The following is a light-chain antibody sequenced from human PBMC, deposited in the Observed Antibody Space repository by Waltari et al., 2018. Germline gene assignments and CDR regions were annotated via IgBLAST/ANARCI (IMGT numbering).Light chain of an antibody. Sequence: DIQMTQSPSTLSASVGDRVTITCRASQSISSWLAWYQKKTGKAPKLLISKASSLESGVPSSFSGSGSGTEFTLTISSLQPDDFATYYCQQYNSYPWTFGQGTKVEIK. CDR3: QQYNSYPWT. V-gene: IGKV1-5*03. CDR1: QSISSW. CDR2: KAS. J-gene: IGKJ1*01.